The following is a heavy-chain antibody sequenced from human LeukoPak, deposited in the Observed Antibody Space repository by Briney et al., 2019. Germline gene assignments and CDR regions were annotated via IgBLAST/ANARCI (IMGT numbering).Heavy chain of an antibody. D-gene: IGHD3-22*01. V-gene: IGHV4-61*02. Sequence: PSETLSLTCTVSGVSISTGSYYWSWIRQPAGKGLEWIGRICSSGSTNYSPSFKSRVTISVDTSKNQFSLNLSSVTAADTAVYYCARGEYDSSAYWGYYFENWGQGTLVTVSS. J-gene: IGHJ4*02. CDR2: ICSSGST. CDR1: GVSISTGSYY. CDR3: ARGEYDSSAYWGYYFEN.